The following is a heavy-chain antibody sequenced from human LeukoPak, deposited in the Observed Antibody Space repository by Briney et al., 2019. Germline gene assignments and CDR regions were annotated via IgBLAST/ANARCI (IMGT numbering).Heavy chain of an antibody. CDR3: TRIYYDFWSGCPDY. V-gene: IGHV3-7*01. CDR1: GFTFSTYW. J-gene: IGHJ4*02. CDR2: IKEDGSEK. Sequence: PGGSLRLSCVASGFTFSTYWMSWVRQAPGKGLEWVANIKEDGSEKYYVDSVKGRFTISRDNAKNSLYLQMNSLIAEDTALYYCTRIYYDFWSGCPDYWGQGTLVTVSS. D-gene: IGHD3-3*01.